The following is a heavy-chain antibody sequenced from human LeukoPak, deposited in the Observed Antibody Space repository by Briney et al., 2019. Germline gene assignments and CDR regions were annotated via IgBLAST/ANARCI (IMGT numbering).Heavy chain of an antibody. D-gene: IGHD2-2*01. CDR2: ISSNGGST. Sequence: GGSLRLSCAASGFTFSNFAMHWVRQAPGKGLEYVSAISSNGGSTYYANSVRARFTISRGNSKNTLYLQMGSLRAEDMAVYYCAREVPAAVAYFDYWGQGTLVTVSS. V-gene: IGHV3-64*01. CDR1: GFTFSNFA. CDR3: AREVPAAVAYFDY. J-gene: IGHJ4*02.